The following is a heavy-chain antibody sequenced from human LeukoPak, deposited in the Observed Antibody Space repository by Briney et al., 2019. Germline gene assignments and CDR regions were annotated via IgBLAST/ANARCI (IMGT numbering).Heavy chain of an antibody. Sequence: GGSLRLSCAASGFTFSSYSMNWVRQAPGKGLEWVSSISSSSSYIYYADSVKGRFTISRDNAKNSLYLQMNSLRAEDTAVHYCASPTNHDSSVQTPPQHWGQGTLVTVSS. V-gene: IGHV3-21*01. CDR1: GFTFSSYS. CDR3: ASPTNHDSSVQTPPQH. J-gene: IGHJ1*01. D-gene: IGHD3-22*01. CDR2: ISSSSSYI.